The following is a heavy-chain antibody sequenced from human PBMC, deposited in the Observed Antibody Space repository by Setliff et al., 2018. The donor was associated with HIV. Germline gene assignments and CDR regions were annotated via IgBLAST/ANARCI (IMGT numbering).Heavy chain of an antibody. V-gene: IGHV3-30*04. J-gene: IGHJ5*02. D-gene: IGHD5-18*01. CDR3: VRIGHGYSFANGFDP. Sequence: GGSLRLSCAASGFTLTDYPMHWVRQAPGNGLEWVAVIASHGNWHDYAASVKGRFTISRDTSRNTVYLQMNNLRVDDTAVYYCVRIGHGYSFANGFDPWGQGTPVTVSS. CDR2: IASHGNWH. CDR1: GFTLTDYP.